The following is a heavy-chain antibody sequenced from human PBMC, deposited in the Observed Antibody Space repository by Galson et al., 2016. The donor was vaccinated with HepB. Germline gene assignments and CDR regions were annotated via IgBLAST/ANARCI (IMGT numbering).Heavy chain of an antibody. J-gene: IGHJ5*02. CDR1: GFTFSRYG. D-gene: IGHD2-2*01. CDR2: IWYDGSNK. V-gene: IGHV3-33*01. CDR3: VRDTIDYADWGQGTLVTVSSEQYSQPLLPGVLALLSQCDNWFAP. Sequence: SLRLSCAASGFTFSRYGMHWVRQAPGKGLEWLAVIWYDGSNKNYTDSVKGRFTISRDNSKNTLYLQMNSLRGEDTAVYYCVRDTIDYADWGQGTLVTVSSEQYSQPLLPGVLALLSQCDNWFAPWGQGTLVTVSS.